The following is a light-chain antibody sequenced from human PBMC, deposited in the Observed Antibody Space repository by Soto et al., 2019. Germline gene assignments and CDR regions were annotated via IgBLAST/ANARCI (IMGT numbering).Light chain of an antibody. Sequence: QSALTQPRSVSGSPGQSVTISCTGTSSDFGGYNYVSWYQHHPGKAPKLMIYDVSERPSGVPDRFSGSKSGNTASLTISGLQAEDVADYYCCSYAGTFYGFGTGTKVTVL. CDR2: DVS. J-gene: IGLJ1*01. V-gene: IGLV2-11*01. CDR1: SSDFGGYNY. CDR3: CSYAGTFYG.